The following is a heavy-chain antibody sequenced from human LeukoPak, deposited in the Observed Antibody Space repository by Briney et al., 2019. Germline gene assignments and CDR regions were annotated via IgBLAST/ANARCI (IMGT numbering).Heavy chain of an antibody. V-gene: IGHV3-23*01. D-gene: IGHD6-19*01. J-gene: IGHJ5*02. CDR3: ARVAGWHWFDP. Sequence: GGSLRLSCAASGFTFSSYDMTWVRQAPGRGLEWGSSIRPSGDNTYYGDSVKGRFTISRDNAKNTVYLQMNNMRVDDTAVYYCARVAGWHWFDPWGQGTLITVSS. CDR1: GFTFSSYD. CDR2: IRPSGDNT.